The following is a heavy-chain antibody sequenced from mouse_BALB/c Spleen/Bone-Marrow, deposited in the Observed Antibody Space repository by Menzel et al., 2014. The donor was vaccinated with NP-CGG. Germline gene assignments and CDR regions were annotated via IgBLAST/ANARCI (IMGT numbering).Heavy chain of an antibody. CDR3: ARQLGPHYAMDY. Sequence: QVQLQQSGAELVRPGTSVKVSCKASGYAFTNYLIEWVKQRPGQGLEWIGVINPGSGGTNYNEKFKGKATLTADKSSSTAYMQLSSLTSDDSAVYFCARQLGPHYAMDYWGQGTSVTVSS. D-gene: IGHD3-1*01. CDR2: INPGSGGT. CDR1: GYAFTNYL. V-gene: IGHV1-54*01. J-gene: IGHJ4*01.